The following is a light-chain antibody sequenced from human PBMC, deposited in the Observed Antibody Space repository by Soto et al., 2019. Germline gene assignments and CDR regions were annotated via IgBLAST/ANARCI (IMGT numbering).Light chain of an antibody. CDR2: GNN. CDR3: QSYDTSLSGSRV. CDR1: SSNIGAGYD. Sequence: QSVLTQPPSVSGAPGQRVTISCTGSSSNIGAGYDVHWYQQLPGTAPKLLIYGNNNRPSGVPDRFSGSKSGTSASLAITGLQAEDEADYYCQSYDTSLSGSRVFGGGIKLTVL. V-gene: IGLV1-40*01. J-gene: IGLJ2*01.